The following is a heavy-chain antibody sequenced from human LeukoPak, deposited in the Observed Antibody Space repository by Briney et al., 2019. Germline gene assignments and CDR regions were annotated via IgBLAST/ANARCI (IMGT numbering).Heavy chain of an antibody. CDR3: ATDLNYGDPNYYYYGMDV. V-gene: IGHV1-46*01. D-gene: IGHD4-17*01. Sequence: ASVKVSCKASGYTFTSYYMHWVRQAPGQGLEWMGIINPSGGSTSYAQKFQGRVTMTRDTSTSTVYMELSSLRSEDTAVYYCATDLNYGDPNYYYYGMDVWGQGTTVTVSS. J-gene: IGHJ6*02. CDR1: GYTFTSYY. CDR2: INPSGGST.